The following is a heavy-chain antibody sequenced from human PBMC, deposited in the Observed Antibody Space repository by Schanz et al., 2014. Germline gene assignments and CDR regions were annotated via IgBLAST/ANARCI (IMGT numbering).Heavy chain of an antibody. V-gene: IGHV3-30*03. J-gene: IGHJ4*02. D-gene: IGHD3-3*01. CDR1: TFTFSSDW. CDR2: ISNGGSDE. CDR3: VRDSFFAFDY. Sequence: QVQLVESGGGLVQPGGSLRLSCAASTFTFSSDWMSWVRQAPGGGLEWVAGISNGGSDEYYVDSVKGRITISRDNSKNTLYLQMNSLRAEDTAVYYCVRDSFFAFDYWGQGTLVTVSS.